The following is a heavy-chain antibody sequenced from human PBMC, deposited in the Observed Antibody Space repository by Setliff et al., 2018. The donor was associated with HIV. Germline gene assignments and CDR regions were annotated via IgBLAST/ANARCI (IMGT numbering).Heavy chain of an antibody. CDR3: ASLDGSESPYIYYYYMDV. J-gene: IGHJ6*03. Sequence: SETLSLTCTVSGGSISTSRYYWGWIRQPPGKVLEWIGSINYRGNTYYNPSLKSRAAISVDTSKNQNSLKLSSVTAADTAVYYCASLDGSESPYIYYYYMDVWGKGTAVTVSS. V-gene: IGHV4-39*01. D-gene: IGHD3-10*01. CDR1: GGSISTSRYY. CDR2: INYRGNT.